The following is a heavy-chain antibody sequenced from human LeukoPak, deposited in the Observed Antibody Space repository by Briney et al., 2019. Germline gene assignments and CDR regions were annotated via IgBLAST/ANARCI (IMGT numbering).Heavy chain of an antibody. CDR3: ARHLPVAGYPNFDS. J-gene: IGHJ4*02. Sequence: SSETLSLTCTVSGGSISPYYWSWIRQPPGKTLEWIGYIYFTGSTNYNPSLKSRLTISLHTSKNQFSLNLSSVTAADTAVYYCARHLPVAGYPNFDSWGQGTLVTVSS. D-gene: IGHD6-19*01. CDR2: IYFTGST. V-gene: IGHV4-59*08. CDR1: GGSISPYY.